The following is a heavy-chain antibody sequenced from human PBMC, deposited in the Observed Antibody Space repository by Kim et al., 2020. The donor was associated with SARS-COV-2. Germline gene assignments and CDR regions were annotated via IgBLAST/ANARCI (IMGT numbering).Heavy chain of an antibody. D-gene: IGHD5-18*01. J-gene: IGHJ4*02. CDR3: AREQGDGYWS. CDR2: IYVDGNT. CDR1: GFSVRSFY. V-gene: IGHV3-66*01. Sequence: GGSLRLSCAASGFSVRSFYMSWVRQAPGEGLEWLSVIYVDGNTHYADSVRGRFTISRDNSENIVYLQLNTLRVEDTAVYYCAREQGDGYWSWGQGTLVTV.